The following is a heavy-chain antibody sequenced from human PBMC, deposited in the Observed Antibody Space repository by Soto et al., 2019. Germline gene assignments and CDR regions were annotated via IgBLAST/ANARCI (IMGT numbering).Heavy chain of an antibody. CDR3: AKTDHYYGSGSYPY. CDR1: GFTFSSYG. D-gene: IGHD3-10*01. Sequence: HPGGSLRLSCAASGFTFSSYGMHWVRQAPGKGLEWVAVISYDGSNKYYADSVKGRFTISRDNSKNTLYLQMNSLRAEDTAVYYCAKTDHYYGSGSYPYWGQGTLVTVSS. CDR2: ISYDGSNK. J-gene: IGHJ4*02. V-gene: IGHV3-30*18.